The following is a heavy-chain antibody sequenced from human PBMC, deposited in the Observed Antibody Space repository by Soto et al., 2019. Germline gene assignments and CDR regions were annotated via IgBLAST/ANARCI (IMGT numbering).Heavy chain of an antibody. CDR1: GGSLSSYY. D-gene: IGHD5-18*01. CDR2: MYNSGSA. J-gene: IGHJ4*02. V-gene: IGHV4-59*08. Sequence: PSETLSLTCTVSGGSLSSYYGSWIRQPPGKGLEWVGYMYNSGSANYNPSLKSRVTISVDMSQTQFSLKLTSVTAADTAVYYCARHGAIYSNSWYDFDYWGQGTLSTVS. CDR3: ARHGAIYSNSWYDFDY.